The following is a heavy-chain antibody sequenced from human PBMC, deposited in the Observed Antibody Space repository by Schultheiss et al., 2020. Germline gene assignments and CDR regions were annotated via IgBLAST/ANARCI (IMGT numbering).Heavy chain of an antibody. V-gene: IGHV4-4*02. D-gene: IGHD5-18*01. J-gene: IGHJ3*01. CDR1: GGSISNTNW. Sequence: SETLSLTCAVSGGSISNTNWWTWVRQPPGKGLEWIGEIYHSGSTKYKPSLRTRVTISEDRSINHFSLTLTSVTAADTAVYFCARVHSFGYNANTFDVWGQGTTVTVSS. CDR3: ARVHSFGYNANTFDV. CDR2: IYHSGST.